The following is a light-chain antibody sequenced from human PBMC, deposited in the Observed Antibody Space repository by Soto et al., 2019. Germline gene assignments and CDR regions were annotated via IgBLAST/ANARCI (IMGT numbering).Light chain of an antibody. CDR3: SSYAGRVV. Sequence: QSALTQPPSASGSPGQSVTISCTGTSSDVGNYNYVSWYQQHPGKAPKLMIYEVSKRPSGVPDRFSGSKSGNTASLTVSGLQAEDEADYYCSSYAGRVVFGGGTKLTVL. J-gene: IGLJ3*02. V-gene: IGLV2-8*01. CDR1: SSDVGNYNY. CDR2: EVS.